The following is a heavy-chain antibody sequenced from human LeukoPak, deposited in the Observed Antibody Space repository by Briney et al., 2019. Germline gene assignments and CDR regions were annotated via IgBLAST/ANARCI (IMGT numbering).Heavy chain of an antibody. V-gene: IGHV1-8*01. D-gene: IGHD3-10*01. CDR1: GYTFTSYD. Sequence: ASVKVSCKASGYTFTSYDINWVRQATGQGLEWMGWMNPNSGNTGYAQKFQGRVTMTRNISISTAYMELSSLRSEDTAVYYCASGNYYGSGSYHYYYYYGMDVWGQGTTVTVSS. CDR3: ASGNYYGSGSYHYYYYYGMDV. J-gene: IGHJ6*02. CDR2: MNPNSGNT.